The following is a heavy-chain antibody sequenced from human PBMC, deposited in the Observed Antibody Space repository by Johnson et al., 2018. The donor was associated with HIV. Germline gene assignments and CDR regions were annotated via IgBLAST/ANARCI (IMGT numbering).Heavy chain of an antibody. CDR3: ARVKGATNALDI. Sequence: MQLVESGGGVVQPGRSLRLSCAGSGFTFSKPWLTWVRHAPGKGLELIARIKSESYGGATDYSVPGGGRFTVSRDDSKNTLYLQMNSLKTEDTSLYYCARVKGATNALDIWGPGTLVTVSS. D-gene: IGHD1-26*01. CDR1: GFTFSKPW. J-gene: IGHJ3*02. CDR2: IKSESYGGAT. V-gene: IGHV3-15*01.